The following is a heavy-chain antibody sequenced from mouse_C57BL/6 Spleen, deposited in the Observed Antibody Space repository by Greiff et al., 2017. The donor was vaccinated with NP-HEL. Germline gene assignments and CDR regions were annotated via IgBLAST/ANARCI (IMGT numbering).Heavy chain of an antibody. CDR1: GFTFSSYA. J-gene: IGHJ2*01. CDR3: TRVALITTVVDYFDY. D-gene: IGHD1-1*01. CDR2: LSSGGDYI. Sequence: EVMLVESGEGLVKPGGSLKLSCAASGFTFSSYAMSWVRQTPEKRLEWVAYLSSGGDYIYYADTVKGRFTISRDNARNTLYLQMSSLKSEDTAMYYCTRVALITTVVDYFDYWGQGTTLTVSS. V-gene: IGHV5-9-1*02.